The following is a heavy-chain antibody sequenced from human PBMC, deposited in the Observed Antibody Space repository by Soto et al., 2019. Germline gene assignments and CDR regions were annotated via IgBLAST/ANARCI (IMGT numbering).Heavy chain of an antibody. CDR2: IWYDGSNK. Sequence: GGSLRLSCAASGFTFSSYGMHWVRQAPGKGLEWVAVIWYDGSNKYYADSVKGRFTISRDNSKNSLYLQMNSLRAEDTALYYCAREHSPIAVAGSMDYWGQGTLVTVSS. J-gene: IGHJ4*02. D-gene: IGHD6-19*01. CDR3: AREHSPIAVAGSMDY. CDR1: GFTFSSYG. V-gene: IGHV3-33*01.